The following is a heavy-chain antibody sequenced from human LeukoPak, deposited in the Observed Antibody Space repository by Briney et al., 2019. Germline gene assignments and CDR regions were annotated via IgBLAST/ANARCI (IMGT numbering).Heavy chain of an antibody. J-gene: IGHJ3*02. CDR1: GYTINSYA. D-gene: IGHD2-2*01. Sequence: ASVKVSCKASGYTINSYAMNWVRQAPGQGLEWMAWINTNTGNPTYAQGFTGRFVFSLDTSVSTAYLHISGLKAEDTAVYYCARDGPRSCTSSSCYPGEDAFDIWGQGTMVTVSS. V-gene: IGHV7-4-1*02. CDR2: INTNTGNP. CDR3: ARDGPRSCTSSSCYPGEDAFDI.